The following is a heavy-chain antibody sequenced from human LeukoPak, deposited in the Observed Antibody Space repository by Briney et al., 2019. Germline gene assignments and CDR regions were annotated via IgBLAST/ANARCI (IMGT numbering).Heavy chain of an antibody. V-gene: IGHV1-8*01. Sequence: GASVKVSCKASGYTFTSYDINWVRQATGQGLEWMGWMNLNSGNTGYAQKFQGRVTITTDESTSTAYMELSSLRSEDTAVYYCARSSFTLLRMGSPIPGWFDPWGQGTLVTVSS. D-gene: IGHD2-2*02. CDR3: ARSSFTLLRMGSPIPGWFDP. J-gene: IGHJ5*02. CDR1: GYTFTSYD. CDR2: MNLNSGNT.